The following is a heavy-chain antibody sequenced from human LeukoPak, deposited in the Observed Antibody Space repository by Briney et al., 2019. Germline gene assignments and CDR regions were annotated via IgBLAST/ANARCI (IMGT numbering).Heavy chain of an antibody. CDR2: IYKDGSEK. J-gene: IGHJ6*02. CDR1: EFTFSSYW. Sequence: GGSLRLSCVASEFTFSSYWVTWVRQAPGKGLEWVANIYKDGSEKYYVDSVKGRFTISRDNAKNSMYLQMNSLRAEDTAVYYCARIRYNWNGMDVWGQGTTVTVSS. V-gene: IGHV3-7*04. D-gene: IGHD1-20*01. CDR3: ARIRYNWNGMDV.